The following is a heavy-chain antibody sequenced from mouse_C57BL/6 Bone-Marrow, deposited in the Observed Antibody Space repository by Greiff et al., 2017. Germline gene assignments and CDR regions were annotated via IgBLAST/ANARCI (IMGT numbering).Heavy chain of an antibody. Sequence: EVKLMESGGGLVQPGESLKLSCESNEYEFPSHDMSWVRKTPEKRLELVAAINRAGGSTYYPDTMERRFIISRDNTKKTLYLQMSSLRSEDTALXYCARHDYDVSFAYWGQGTLVTVSA. V-gene: IGHV5-2*01. D-gene: IGHD2-4*01. CDR2: INRAGGST. J-gene: IGHJ3*01. CDR1: EYEFPSHD. CDR3: ARHDYDVSFAY.